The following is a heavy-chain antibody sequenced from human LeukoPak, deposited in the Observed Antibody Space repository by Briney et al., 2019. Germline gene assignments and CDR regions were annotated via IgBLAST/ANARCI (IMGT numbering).Heavy chain of an antibody. V-gene: IGHV1-2*06. Sequence: ASVKVSCKASGYTFTGYYMHWVRQAPGQGLEWMGRINPNSGGTNYAQKFQGRVTMTRDTSISTAYMELSRLRSDDTAVYYCARPLIAVAGTTWGFGYWGQGTLVTVSS. CDR2: INPNSGGT. CDR1: GYTFTGYY. CDR3: ARPLIAVAGTTWGFGY. J-gene: IGHJ4*02. D-gene: IGHD6-19*01.